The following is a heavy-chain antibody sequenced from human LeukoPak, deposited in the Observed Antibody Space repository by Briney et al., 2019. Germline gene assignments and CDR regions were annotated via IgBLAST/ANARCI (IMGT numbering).Heavy chain of an antibody. CDR3: ARGSRYYDILTGYLKRTNYFDY. CDR1: GGSSSDYY. J-gene: IGHJ4*02. CDR2: INHSGST. Sequence: SETLSLTCAVYGGSSSDYYWSWIRQPPGQGLEWIGEINHSGSTNYNPSLKSRVTISVDTSKNQFSLRLSSVTAADTAVYYCARGSRYYDILTGYLKRTNYFDYWGQGTLVTVSS. D-gene: IGHD3-9*01. V-gene: IGHV4-34*01.